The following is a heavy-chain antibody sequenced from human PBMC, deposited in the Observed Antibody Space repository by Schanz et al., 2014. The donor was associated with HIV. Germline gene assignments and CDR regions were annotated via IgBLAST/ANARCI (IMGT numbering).Heavy chain of an antibody. D-gene: IGHD6-6*01. J-gene: IGHJ6*02. CDR1: GFTLNSYG. Sequence: QVQLVESGGGVVQPGRSLRLSCAASGFTLNSYGMHWVRQAPGKGLEWVAVIWYDGSNKDYGDSVKGRFTISRDNSKTTLYLQMNSLSAEDTAVYYCARALEDSSIAVPMDVWGQGTTVIVSS. V-gene: IGHV3-33*01. CDR3: ARALEDSSIAVPMDV. CDR2: IWYDGSNK.